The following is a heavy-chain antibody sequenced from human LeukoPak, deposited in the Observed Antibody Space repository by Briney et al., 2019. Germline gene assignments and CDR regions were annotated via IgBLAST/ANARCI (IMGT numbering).Heavy chain of an antibody. D-gene: IGHD3-3*01. CDR2: INPNSGGT. Sequence: ASVKVSCKPSGYTFTDYYIHWLRQAPGQGLEWMGWINPNSGGTNYPQKFRGRVTVTRDTSITTAYMELSSLRSEDTAVYYCAREGVRNYDFWSGPAPYYYYMDVWGKGTTVTVSS. CDR3: AREGVRNYDFWSGPAPYYYYMDV. CDR1: GYTFTDYY. J-gene: IGHJ6*03. V-gene: IGHV1-2*02.